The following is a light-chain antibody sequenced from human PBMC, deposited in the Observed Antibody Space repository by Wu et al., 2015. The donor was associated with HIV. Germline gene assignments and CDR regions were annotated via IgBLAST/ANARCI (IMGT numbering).Light chain of an antibody. CDR3: QQYHDWQT. Sequence: EIVLTQSPATLSVPPGERATLSCRASQNITNKLVWYQQRLGQAPRLLIYGASTRATEIPARFSASGSGTEFTLTISSMQSEDFAVYYCQQYHDWQTFGQGTKVEIK. CDR1: QNITNK. CDR2: GAS. J-gene: IGKJ1*01. V-gene: IGKV3-15*01.